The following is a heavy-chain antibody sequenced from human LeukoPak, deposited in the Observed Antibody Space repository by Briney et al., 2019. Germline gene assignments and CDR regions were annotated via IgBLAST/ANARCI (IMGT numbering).Heavy chain of an antibody. CDR3: ARIPGGWYHIFDY. CDR2: IYYSGST. J-gene: IGHJ4*02. D-gene: IGHD6-19*01. CDR1: GGSISSYY. V-gene: IGHV4-59*01. Sequence: SENLSLTCTVSGGSISSYYWSWIRQPPGKGLEWIGYIYYSGSTNYNPSLKSRVTISVDTSKNQFSLKLSSVTAADTAVYYCARIPGGWYHIFDYWGQGTLVTVSS.